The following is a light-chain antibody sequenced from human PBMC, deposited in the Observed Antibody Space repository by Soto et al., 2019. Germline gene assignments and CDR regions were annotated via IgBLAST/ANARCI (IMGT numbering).Light chain of an antibody. CDR2: ATS. J-gene: IGKJ4*01. CDR1: QGIAAY. CDR3: QKYNRAPLT. Sequence: DVQTTQSPSSLSAFVGDRVTITCRASQGIAAYLAWFQQKPEKVPKLLIYATSTSQSVLPSRFSGSGSGSDFTLTITSLQPEDVATYYCQKYNRAPLTFGGGTKVEIK. V-gene: IGKV1-27*01.